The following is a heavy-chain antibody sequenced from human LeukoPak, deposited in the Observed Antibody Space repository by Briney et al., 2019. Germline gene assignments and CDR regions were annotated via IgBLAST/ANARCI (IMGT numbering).Heavy chain of an antibody. V-gene: IGHV4-59*01. D-gene: IGHD3-22*01. CDR3: ARDLITMTPWAFDI. CDR2: IYYSGST. CDR1: GGSISSYY. Sequence: SETLSLTCTVPGGSISSYYWSWIRQPPGKGLEWIGYIYYSGSTNYNPSLKSRVTISVDTSKNQFSLKLSSVTAADTAVYYCARDLITMTPWAFDIWGQGTMVTVSS. J-gene: IGHJ3*02.